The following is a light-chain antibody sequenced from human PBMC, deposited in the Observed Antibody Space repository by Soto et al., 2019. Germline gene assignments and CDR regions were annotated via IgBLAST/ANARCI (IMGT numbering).Light chain of an antibody. CDR1: SSNIGAGFD. V-gene: IGLV1-40*01. CDR2: GNR. Sequence: QSVLTQPPSVSGAPGQRVTISCTGSSSNIGAGFDVHWYQQLPGTAPKLLIYGNRKRPSGVPDRFSGSKSGTSASLAINGLQAQDEAHYYCQSYDSSLSGSWVFGGGTKVTVL. J-gene: IGLJ3*02. CDR3: QSYDSSLSGSWV.